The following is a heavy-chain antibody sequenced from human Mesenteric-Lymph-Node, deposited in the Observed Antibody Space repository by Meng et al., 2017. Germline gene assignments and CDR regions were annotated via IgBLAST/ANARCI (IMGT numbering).Heavy chain of an antibody. V-gene: IGHV1-18*01. J-gene: IGHJ4*02. Sequence: QVHLLESGLGVKKAGAAVGVSCKASGYTFGSYGICWVRQAPGQGLEWMGWFVNYVDTYPAPKFQGRVTMTTDTHTSTAFMELRSLRSDDTAVYYCARVPITMIVVVITTYFDYWGQGTLVTVPQ. D-gene: IGHD3-22*01. CDR3: ARVPITMIVVVITTYFDY. CDR1: GYTFGSYG. CDR2: FVNYVDT.